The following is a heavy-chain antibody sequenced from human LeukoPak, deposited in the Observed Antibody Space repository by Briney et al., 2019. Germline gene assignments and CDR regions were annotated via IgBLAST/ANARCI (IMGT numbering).Heavy chain of an antibody. CDR2: IYNDGGLP. CDR1: GFSFSSYG. D-gene: IGHD4-23*01. Sequence: GRSPRLSCAASGFSFSSYGMYWVRQAPGKGLEWVALIYNDGGLPNYLDSVRGRFTISRDNSKNTLYLQMDSLRVEDTAVYYCAQGHYVGNSEFLDNWGQGSLVIVSS. CDR3: AQGHYVGNSEFLDN. V-gene: IGHV3-33*07. J-gene: IGHJ4*02.